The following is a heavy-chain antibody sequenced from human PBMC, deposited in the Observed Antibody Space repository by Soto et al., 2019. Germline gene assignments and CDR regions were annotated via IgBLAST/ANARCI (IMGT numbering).Heavy chain of an antibody. CDR1: GYTFTDYY. Sequence: QVQLVQSGAEVKKPGASLTVSCKTSGYTFTDYYIHWVRQAPGQGLEWMGWINPKSGGTSYAHQFQGRVTMAGDTSITTAYMDLSSLRSDDTAVYYCASWYYDTSGQEVFDFWGQGTMVTVSS. D-gene: IGHD3-16*01. CDR3: ASWYYDTSGQEVFDF. CDR2: INPKSGGT. J-gene: IGHJ3*01. V-gene: IGHV1-2*07.